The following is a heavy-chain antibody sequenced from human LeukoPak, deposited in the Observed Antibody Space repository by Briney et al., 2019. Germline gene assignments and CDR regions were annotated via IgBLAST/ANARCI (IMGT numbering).Heavy chain of an antibody. CDR2: ISGSGGST. V-gene: IGHV3-23*01. J-gene: IGHJ4*02. CDR3: AKQLGSTSEGY. D-gene: IGHD6-19*01. Sequence: GGSLRLSCAASGFTFSSYAMSWVRQAPGKGLEWVSAISGSGGSTYYADSVKGRFTISRDNSKNTLYLQMNSLRAEDMAVYYCAKQLGSTSEGYWGQGTLVTVSS. CDR1: GFTFSSYA.